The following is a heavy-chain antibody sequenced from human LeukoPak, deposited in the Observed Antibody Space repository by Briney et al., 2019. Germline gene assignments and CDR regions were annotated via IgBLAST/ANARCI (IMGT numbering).Heavy chain of an antibody. V-gene: IGHV3-23*01. CDR3: TRMHVWGSYRFDY. CDR1: GFAFSNYA. Sequence: GGSLRLSCAASGFAFSNYAMSWVRQAPGKGLEWVSSLSGGGDSRYYADSVMGRFTISRDNSKNTLYLQMISLRAEDTAIYYCTRMHVWGSYRFDYWGQGTLVTVSS. D-gene: IGHD3-16*02. CDR2: LSGGGDSR. J-gene: IGHJ4*02.